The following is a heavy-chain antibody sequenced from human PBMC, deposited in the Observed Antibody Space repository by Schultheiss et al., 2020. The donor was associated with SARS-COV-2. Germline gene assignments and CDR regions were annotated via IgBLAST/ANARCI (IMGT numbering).Heavy chain of an antibody. D-gene: IGHD2-15*01. CDR1: GYTFTSYG. J-gene: IGHJ4*02. Sequence: ASVKVSCKASGYTFTSYGISWVRQAPGQGLEWMGWINPNSGGTNYAQKFQGWVTMTRDTSISTAYMELSRLRSDDTAVYYCARDRGGDLTFDYWGQGTLVTVSS. V-gene: IGHV1-2*04. CDR3: ARDRGGDLTFDY. CDR2: INPNSGGT.